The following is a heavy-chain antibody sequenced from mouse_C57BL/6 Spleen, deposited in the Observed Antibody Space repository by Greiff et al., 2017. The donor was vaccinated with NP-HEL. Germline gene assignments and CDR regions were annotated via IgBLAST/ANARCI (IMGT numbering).Heavy chain of an antibody. J-gene: IGHJ1*03. CDR3: GSSRYWYFDV. Sequence: VQLQQSGPELVKPGASVKISCKASGYAFSSSWMNWVKQRPGKGLEWIGRIYPGDGDTNYNGKFKGKATLTADKSSSTAYMQLSSLTSEDSAVYFCGSSRYWYFDVWGIGTTVTVSS. CDR1: GYAFSSSW. CDR2: IYPGDGDT. D-gene: IGHD1-1*01. V-gene: IGHV1-82*01.